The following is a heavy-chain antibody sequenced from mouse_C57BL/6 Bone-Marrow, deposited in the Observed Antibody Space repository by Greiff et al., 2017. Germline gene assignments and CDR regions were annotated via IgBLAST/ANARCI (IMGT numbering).Heavy chain of an antibody. CDR3: AREGITTVVGGDYYAMDY. CDR1: GYTFTSYW. J-gene: IGHJ4*01. V-gene: IGHV1-52*01. D-gene: IGHD1-1*01. Sequence: VQLQQPGAELVRPGSSVKLSCKASGYTFTSYWMHWVKQRPIQGLEWIGNIDPSDSETHYNQKFKDKATLTVDKSSSTAYMQLSSLTSEDSAVYYWAREGITTVVGGDYYAMDYWGQGTSVTVSS. CDR2: IDPSDSET.